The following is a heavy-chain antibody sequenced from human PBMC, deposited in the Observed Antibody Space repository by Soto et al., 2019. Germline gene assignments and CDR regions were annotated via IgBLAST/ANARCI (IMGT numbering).Heavy chain of an antibody. CDR2: IIPIFGTA. V-gene: IGHV1-69*13. J-gene: IGHJ5*02. Sequence: SVKVSCKASGGTFSSYAISWVRQAPGQGLEWMGGIIPIFGTANYAQKFQGRVTITADESTSTAYMELSSLRSEDTAVYYCAREERDDSRNWFDPWGQGTLVTVSS. CDR1: GGTFSSYA. D-gene: IGHD3-22*01. CDR3: AREERDDSRNWFDP.